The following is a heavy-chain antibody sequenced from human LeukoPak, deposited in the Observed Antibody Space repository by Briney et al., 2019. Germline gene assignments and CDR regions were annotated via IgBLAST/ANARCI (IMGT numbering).Heavy chain of an antibody. CDR2: ISGSGSTT. CDR3: ARDQLNFPY. J-gene: IGHJ4*02. Sequence: GGALRLSCAASGFTFSDYYMTWIRQAPGKGVEWVSYISGSGSTTNYADSVRGRFTISRDNAKNSLYLQMNSLRAEDTAVYYCARDQLNFPYWGQGALVTVSS. D-gene: IGHD5-24*01. CDR1: GFTFSDYY. V-gene: IGHV3-11*01.